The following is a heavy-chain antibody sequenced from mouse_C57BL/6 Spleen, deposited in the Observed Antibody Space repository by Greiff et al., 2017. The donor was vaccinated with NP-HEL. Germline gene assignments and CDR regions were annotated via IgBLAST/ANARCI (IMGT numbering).Heavy chain of an antibody. CDR2: IYPGDGDT. Sequence: QVQLQQSGAELVKPGASVKISCKASGYAFSSYWMNWVKQRPGQGLEWIGQIYPGDGDTNYNGKFKGKATLTADKSSSTAYMQLSSLTSEDSAVYFCARRGGLRQDFAYWGQGTLVTVSA. CDR3: ARRGGLRQDFAY. V-gene: IGHV1-80*01. CDR1: GYAFSSYW. D-gene: IGHD2-4*01. J-gene: IGHJ3*01.